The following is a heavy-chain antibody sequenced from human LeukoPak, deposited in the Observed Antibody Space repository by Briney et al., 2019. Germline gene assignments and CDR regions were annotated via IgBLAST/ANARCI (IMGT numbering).Heavy chain of an antibody. D-gene: IGHD3-10*01. CDR1: GGTFSSYA. CDR3: AREGYYGSGSYPY. CDR2: IIPIFGTA. Sequence: ASVKVSCKASGGTFSSYAISWVRQAPGQGLEWMGGIIPIFGTANYAQKFQGRVTITADKSTSTAYMELSSLRSEDTAVYYCAREGYYGSGSYPYWGQGTLVTVSS. J-gene: IGHJ4*02. V-gene: IGHV1-69*06.